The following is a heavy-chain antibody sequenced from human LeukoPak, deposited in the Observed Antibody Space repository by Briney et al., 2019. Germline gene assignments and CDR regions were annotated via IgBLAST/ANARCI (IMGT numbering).Heavy chain of an antibody. V-gene: IGHV5-51*01. CDR1: GYTFTNYW. J-gene: IGHJ5*02. CDR3: ARHPIAAGGAYNWFDP. Sequence: GESLKISCKASGYTFTNYWIGWVRQMPGKGLEWIGTIYPGDSDTRYSPSFQGQVTISVDTSINTAYLQWISLKASDTAMYYCARHPIAAGGAYNWFDPWGQGTLVTVSS. D-gene: IGHD6-13*01. CDR2: IYPGDSDT.